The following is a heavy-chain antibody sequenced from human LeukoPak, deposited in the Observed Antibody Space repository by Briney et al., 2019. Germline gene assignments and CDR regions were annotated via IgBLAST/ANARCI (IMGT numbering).Heavy chain of an antibody. Sequence: PSETLSLACTVSGGSISSYYWSWIRQPAGKGLEWIGCIYSSGSTNYNPSLKSRVTMSVDTSKNQFSLKLSSVTAADTAVYYCAREREYDFWSGLFDYWGQGTLVTVSS. CDR1: GGSISSYY. J-gene: IGHJ4*02. CDR3: AREREYDFWSGLFDY. D-gene: IGHD3-3*01. V-gene: IGHV4-4*07. CDR2: IYSSGST.